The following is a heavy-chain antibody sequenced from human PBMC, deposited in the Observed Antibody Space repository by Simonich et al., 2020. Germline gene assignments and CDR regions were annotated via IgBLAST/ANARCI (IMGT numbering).Heavy chain of an antibody. CDR2: ISAYNGNT. D-gene: IGHD2-15*01. CDR1: GYTFTSYG. J-gene: IGHJ4*02. V-gene: IGHV1-18*01. CDR3: ARASRGTWWYYYFDY. Sequence: QVQLVQSGAEVKKPGASVKDSCKASGYTFTSYGISWVRQAPGQGLEWMGWISAYNGNTNYAQKLQGRVTMTTDTSTSTAYMELRSLRSDDTAVYYCARASRGTWWYYYFDYWGQGTLVTVSS.